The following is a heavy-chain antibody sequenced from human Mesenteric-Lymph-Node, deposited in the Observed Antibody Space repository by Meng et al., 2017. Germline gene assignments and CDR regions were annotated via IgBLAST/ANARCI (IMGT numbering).Heavy chain of an antibody. CDR3: ASYSVVVAATPAIFWHYYYYGMDV. CDR2: INPSGGST. Sequence: ASVKVSCKASGYTFTSYYMHWVRQAPGQGLEWMGIINPSGGSTSYAQKFQGRVTMTRDTSTSTVYMELSSLRSEDTAVYYCASYSVVVAATPAIFWHYYYYGMDVWGQGTTVTVSS. D-gene: IGHD2-15*01. V-gene: IGHV1-46*01. J-gene: IGHJ6*02. CDR1: GYTFTSYY.